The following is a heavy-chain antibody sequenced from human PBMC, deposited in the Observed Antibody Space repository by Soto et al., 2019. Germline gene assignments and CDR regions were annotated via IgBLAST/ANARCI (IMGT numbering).Heavy chain of an antibody. J-gene: IGHJ5*01. CDR1: GYTFTSYY. Sequence: ASVKVSCKASGYTFTSYYMHWVRQAPGQGLEWMGIINPSGGSTSYAQKFQGRVTMTRDTSTSTVYMELSSLRSEDTAVYYCARGGTLYCCYSGSYYNAPDSWGQGTLVTVSS. CDR2: INPSGGST. CDR3: ARGGTLYCCYSGSYYNAPDS. V-gene: IGHV1-46*01. D-gene: IGHD1-26*01.